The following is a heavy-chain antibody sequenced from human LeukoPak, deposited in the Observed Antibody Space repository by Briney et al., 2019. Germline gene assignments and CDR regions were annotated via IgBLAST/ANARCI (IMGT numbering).Heavy chain of an antibody. CDR3: ARDARDSSAHRRY. CDR1: GYTFTNYG. CDR2: ISAYNGNT. J-gene: IGHJ4*02. V-gene: IGHV1-18*01. D-gene: IGHD3-22*01. Sequence: GASVKVSCKASGYTFTNYGVTWVRQAPGQGLEWMGWISAYNGNTNYAQKLQGRVTMTTDTSTSTAYMELRSLISDDTAVYCCARDARDSSAHRRYWGQGTLVTVSS.